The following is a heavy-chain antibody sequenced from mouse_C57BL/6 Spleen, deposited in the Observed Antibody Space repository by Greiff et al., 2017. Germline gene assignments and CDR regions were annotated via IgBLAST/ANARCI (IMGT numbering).Heavy chain of an antibody. Sequence: EVQVVESGPGLVKPSQSLSLTCSVTGYSITSGYYWNWIRQFPGNKLEWMGYISYDGSNNYNPSLKNRISITRDTSKNQFFLKLNSVTTEDTAIYYCARDGGVVAHWYFDVWGTGTTVTVSS. D-gene: IGHD1-1*01. V-gene: IGHV3-6*01. J-gene: IGHJ1*03. CDR2: ISYDGSN. CDR3: ARDGGVVAHWYFDV. CDR1: GYSITSGYY.